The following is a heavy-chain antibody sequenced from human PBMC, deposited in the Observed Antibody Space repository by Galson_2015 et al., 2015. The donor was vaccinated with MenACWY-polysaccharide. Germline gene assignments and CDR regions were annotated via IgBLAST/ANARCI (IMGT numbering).Heavy chain of an antibody. D-gene: IGHD5-12*01. Sequence: WIRQPPGKGLEWIGTIYYGGSTYYNPSLKSRVTISVDTSKNQFSLKLTSVTAADTAVYYCARQGGSGRSHDYWGQGTLVTVSS. CDR3: ARQGGSGRSHDY. J-gene: IGHJ4*02. V-gene: IGHV4-39*01. CDR2: IYYGGST.